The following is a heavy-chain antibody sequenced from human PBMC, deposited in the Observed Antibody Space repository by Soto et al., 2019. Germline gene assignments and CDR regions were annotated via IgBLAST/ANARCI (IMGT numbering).Heavy chain of an antibody. J-gene: IGHJ4*02. D-gene: IGHD5-12*01. CDR3: AKEPHPWDGYPFDY. CDR2: ISYDGSNK. V-gene: IGHV3-30*18. CDR1: GFTFSSYG. Sequence: QVQLVESGGGVVQPGRSLRLSCAASGFTFSSYGMHWVRQAPGKGLEWVAVISYDGSNKYYADSVKGRCTISRDNSKNTLYLQMNSLRAEDTAVYYCAKEPHPWDGYPFDYWGQGTLVTVSS.